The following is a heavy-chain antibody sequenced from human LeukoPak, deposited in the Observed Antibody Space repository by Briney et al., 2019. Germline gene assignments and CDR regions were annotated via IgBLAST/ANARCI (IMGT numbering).Heavy chain of an antibody. J-gene: IGHJ4*02. D-gene: IGHD2-2*01. CDR1: GGSISSSIYY. CDR2: IYYSGST. Sequence: SETLSLTCTVSGGSISSSIYYWGWIRQSPGKGLEWIGSIYYSGSTYYNPSLKSRVTISVDTSKNQFSLKLSSVTAADTAVYYCARRQYHGRCFDYWGQGTLVTVSS. CDR3: ARRQYHGRCFDY. V-gene: IGHV4-39*07.